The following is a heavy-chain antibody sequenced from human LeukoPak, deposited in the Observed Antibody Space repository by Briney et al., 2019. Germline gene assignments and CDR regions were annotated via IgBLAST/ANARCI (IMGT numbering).Heavy chain of an antibody. Sequence: GGSLRLSCAASGFTFTSYNMHWVRQVSGKGLVWVSRITTGVSTTMYADSVKGRFTISRDNAENTVHLQMSSLRAEDMAIYYCARGYYGDPVAFDYWGQGTLVTVSS. CDR3: ARGYYGDPVAFDY. V-gene: IGHV3-74*03. CDR2: ITTGVSTT. CDR1: GFTFTSYN. D-gene: IGHD3-10*01. J-gene: IGHJ4*02.